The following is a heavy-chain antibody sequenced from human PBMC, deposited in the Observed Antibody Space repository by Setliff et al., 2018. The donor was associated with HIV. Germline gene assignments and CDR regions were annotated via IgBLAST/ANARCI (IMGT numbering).Heavy chain of an antibody. V-gene: IGHV4-34*01. J-gene: IGHJ4*02. Sequence: TLSLTCAVYGGSFSDYYWTWIRQSPGKGLEWVASIYFSGTPYYNPSLKNRVTISVDTSKNQFSLKLSSVTAADTAVYYCARRGMWSYETGGNPTATFDYWGQGVLVTVSS. D-gene: IGHD2-8*02. CDR1: GGSFSDYY. CDR2: IYFSGTP. CDR3: ARRGMWSYETGGNPTATFDY.